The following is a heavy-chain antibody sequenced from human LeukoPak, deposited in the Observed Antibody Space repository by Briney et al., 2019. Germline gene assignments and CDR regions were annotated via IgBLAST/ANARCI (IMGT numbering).Heavy chain of an antibody. D-gene: IGHD2/OR15-2a*01. CDR3: ARDGVSLSRHYYYYMDV. CDR2: ISYDGSNK. CDR1: GFTFSSYA. J-gene: IGHJ6*03. V-gene: IGHV3-30*01. Sequence: GGSLRLSCAASGFTFSSYAMHWVRQAPGKGLEWVAVISYDGSNKYYADSVKGRFTISRDNSKNTLYLQMNSLRAEDTAVYYCARDGVSLSRHYYYYMDVWGKGTTVTVSS.